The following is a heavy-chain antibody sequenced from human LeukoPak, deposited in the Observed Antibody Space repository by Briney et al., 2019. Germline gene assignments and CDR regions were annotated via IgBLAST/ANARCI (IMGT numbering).Heavy chain of an antibody. CDR2: ISGRDSGT. CDR3: AKRSDYGGNWNYFDY. V-gene: IGHV3-23*01. D-gene: IGHD4-23*01. CDR1: GFTFSIHG. J-gene: IGHJ4*02. Sequence: PGGSLRLSCAASGFTFSIHGMSWVRQAPGKGLEWVSAISGRDSGTCYADSVKGRFTISRDNSKNTLYPQMNTLRAEDTAVYYCAKRSDYGGNWNYFDYWGQGTLVTVSS.